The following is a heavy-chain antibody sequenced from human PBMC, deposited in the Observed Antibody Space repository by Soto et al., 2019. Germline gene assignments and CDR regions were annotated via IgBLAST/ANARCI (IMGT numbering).Heavy chain of an antibody. V-gene: IGHV1-69*13. Sequence: GASVKVSCKASGGTFSSYAISWVRQAPGQGLEWMGGIIPIFGTANYAQKFQGRVTITADESTSTAYMELSSLRSEDTAVYYCARDRNPITGTTRPHDAFDIWGQGTMVTVSS. CDR2: IIPIFGTA. CDR1: GGTFSSYA. CDR3: ARDRNPITGTTRPHDAFDI. J-gene: IGHJ3*02. D-gene: IGHD1-7*01.